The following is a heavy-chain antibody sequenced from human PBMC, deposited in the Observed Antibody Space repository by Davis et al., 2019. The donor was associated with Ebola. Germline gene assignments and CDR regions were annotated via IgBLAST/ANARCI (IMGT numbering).Heavy chain of an antibody. J-gene: IGHJ4*02. CDR3: ARGRNGGWDFDY. CDR2: ISAYNGHT. Sequence: ASVKVSCKASGYTFISYGISWVRQAPGQGLEWMGWISAYNGHTNYAQKFQGRLTLTTDTSRSTAYMELRSLTSDDTAEYFCARGRNGGWDFDYWGQGTLVTVSS. D-gene: IGHD6-19*01. CDR1: GYTFISYG. V-gene: IGHV1-18*01.